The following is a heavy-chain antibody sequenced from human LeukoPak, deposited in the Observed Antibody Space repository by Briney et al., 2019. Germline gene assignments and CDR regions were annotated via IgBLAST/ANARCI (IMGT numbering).Heavy chain of an antibody. V-gene: IGHV3-53*01. Sequence: GGSLRLSCAASGFTVSSNYMSWVRQAPGKGLEWVSVIYSGGSTYYADSAKGRFTISRDNSKNTLYLQMNSLRAEDTAVYYCARDLFGVTTTYYYYGMDVRGQGTTVTVSS. J-gene: IGHJ6*02. CDR1: GFTVSSNY. CDR2: IYSGGST. D-gene: IGHD4-17*01. CDR3: ARDLFGVTTTYYYYGMDV.